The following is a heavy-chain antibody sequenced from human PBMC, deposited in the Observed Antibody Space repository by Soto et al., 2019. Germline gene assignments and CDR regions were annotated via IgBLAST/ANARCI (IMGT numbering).Heavy chain of an antibody. V-gene: IGHV1-3*05. D-gene: IGHD2-2*01. J-gene: IGHJ6*02. CDR1: GYTFTSYA. Sequence: QVQLVQSGAEEKKPGASVKVSCKASGYTFTSYAMHWVRQAPGQRLEWMGWINAGNGNTKYSQKFQGRVTITRDTCASKAYMELSSLRSEDTAVYYCAAQVPPYYYYGMDVWGQGTTVTVSS. CDR2: INAGNGNT. CDR3: AAQVPPYYYYGMDV.